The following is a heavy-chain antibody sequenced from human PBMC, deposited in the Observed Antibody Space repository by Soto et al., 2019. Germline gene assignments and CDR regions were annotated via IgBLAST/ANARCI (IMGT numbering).Heavy chain of an antibody. CDR3: AREKYGDSTMDV. CDR2: ISGRSSTI. V-gene: IGHV3-11*01. J-gene: IGHJ6*02. CDR1: GFIFSDYY. Sequence: PXESLLLSCAASGFIFSDYYMGWIRQAPGKGLEWISYISGRSSTIDYADSVQGRFTISRDNTKNSLYLQMNSLTVEDTAVYYCAREKYGDSTMDVWGQGTTVTVSS. D-gene: IGHD2-21*02.